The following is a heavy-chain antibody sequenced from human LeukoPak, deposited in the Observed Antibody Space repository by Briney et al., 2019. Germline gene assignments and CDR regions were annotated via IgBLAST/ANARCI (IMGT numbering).Heavy chain of an antibody. CDR1: GFTFSSYG. Sequence: GGSLRLSCAASGFTFSSYGMSWVRQAPGKGLEWVSAISGSGGSTTNAQKFQGRVIMTRDMSTSTVYMELSSLRSEDTAVYFCARYGHSPFFDYWGQGTLVIVSS. CDR3: ARYGHSPFFDY. J-gene: IGHJ4*02. V-gene: IGHV3-23*01. CDR2: ISGSGGST. D-gene: IGHD4-17*01.